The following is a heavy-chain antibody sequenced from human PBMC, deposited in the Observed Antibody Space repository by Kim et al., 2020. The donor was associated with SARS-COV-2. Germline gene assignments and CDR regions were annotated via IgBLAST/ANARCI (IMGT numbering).Heavy chain of an antibody. CDR2: RDTRGNT. J-gene: IGHJ4*02. CDR3: AAMVLVDDKRTLDY. Sequence: GGSLRLSCAASGFTFRTYAMSWVRQAPGKGLEWVSGRDTRGNTYYADSVKGRFTISRDNSKNTLYLQMSSLRAEDTAVFYCAAMVLVDDKRTLDYWGQGTLGTVSS. D-gene: IGHD3-10*01. CDR1: GFTFRTYA. V-gene: IGHV3-23*01.